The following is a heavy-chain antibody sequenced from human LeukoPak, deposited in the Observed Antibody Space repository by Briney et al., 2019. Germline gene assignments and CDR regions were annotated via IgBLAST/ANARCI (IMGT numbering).Heavy chain of an antibody. Sequence: ASVKVSCKASGYTFTSYDINWVRQATGQGLEWMGWVKPNSGYTDYAQKFQGRVTMTRNTSIDTAYMELSSLTSEDTAVYYCARGSIGIDNWLDPWGQGTLVTVSS. CDR2: VKPNSGYT. D-gene: IGHD3-3*02. J-gene: IGHJ5*02. V-gene: IGHV1-8*01. CDR1: GYTFTSYD. CDR3: ARGSIGIDNWLDP.